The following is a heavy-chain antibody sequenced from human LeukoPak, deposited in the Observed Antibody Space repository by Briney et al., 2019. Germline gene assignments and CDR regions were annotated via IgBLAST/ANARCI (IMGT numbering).Heavy chain of an antibody. V-gene: IGHV3-33*01. J-gene: IGHJ5*02. CDR2: IRYDGGDY. D-gene: IGHD3-10*01. CDR1: GFSFSSYG. Sequence: GRSLRLSCAVSGFSFSSYGVHWVRQAPGKGLEWVAVIRYDGGDYYYADSVKGRFTISRDNSKNTLYLQMNSLRAEDTAVYYCATHYYGSGSYYNVGGPWGQGTLVTVSS. CDR3: ATHYYGSGSYYNVGGP.